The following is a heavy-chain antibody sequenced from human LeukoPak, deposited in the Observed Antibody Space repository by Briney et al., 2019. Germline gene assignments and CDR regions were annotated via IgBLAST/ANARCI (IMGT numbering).Heavy chain of an antibody. V-gene: IGHV4-39*07. D-gene: IGHD3-3*01. CDR1: GGSISSSSYY. CDR2: IYYSGST. J-gene: IGHJ4*02. Sequence: NPSETLSLTCTVSGGSISSSSYYWGWIRQPPGKGLEWIGSIYYSGSTYYNPSLKSRVTISVDTSKNQFSLKLSSVTAADTAVYYCATYQGFWSAGGKYFDYWGQGTLVTVSS. CDR3: ATYQGFWSAGGKYFDY.